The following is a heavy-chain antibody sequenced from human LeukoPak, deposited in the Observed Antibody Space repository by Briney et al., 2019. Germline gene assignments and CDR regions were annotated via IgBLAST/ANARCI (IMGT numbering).Heavy chain of an antibody. V-gene: IGHV4-59*01. Sequence: PSETLSLTCTVSGGSISIYYWSWIRQPPGKGLEWIGYIYYSGSTQYNPSPKSRVTISVDTSKNQFSLKLSSVTAADTAVYYCARITGTHYYYYYGMDVWGQGTTVTVSS. J-gene: IGHJ6*02. CDR1: GGSISIYY. D-gene: IGHD1-20*01. CDR3: ARITGTHYYYYYGMDV. CDR2: IYYSGST.